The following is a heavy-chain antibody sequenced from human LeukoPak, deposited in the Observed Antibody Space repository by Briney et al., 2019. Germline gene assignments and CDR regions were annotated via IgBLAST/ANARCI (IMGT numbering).Heavy chain of an antibody. J-gene: IGHJ4*02. D-gene: IGHD1-1*01. CDR3: ARCTTGRTFGSLREIKRSREIDY. Sequence: GGSLRLSCAASGFTFSSYAMSWVRQAPGKGLEWVSAFSGSGGDTYYADSVKGRFTISRDNAKNSLYLQMNSLRVEDTAVYYCARCTTGRTFGSLREIKRSREIDYWGQGTLVTVSS. CDR1: GFTFSSYA. CDR2: FSGSGGDT. V-gene: IGHV3-23*01.